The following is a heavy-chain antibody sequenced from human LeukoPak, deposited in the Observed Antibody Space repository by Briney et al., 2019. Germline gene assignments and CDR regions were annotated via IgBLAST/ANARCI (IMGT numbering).Heavy chain of an antibody. CDR1: GYTFTGYY. J-gene: IGHJ4*02. Sequence: ASVKVSCKASGYTFTGYYMHWVRQAPGQGLEWMGRINPNSGGTNYAQKFQGRVTMTRDTSISTAYMELSRLRSDDTAVYYCARFRATVTTLGYWGQGTLVTVSS. D-gene: IGHD4-17*01. V-gene: IGHV1-2*06. CDR2: INPNSGGT. CDR3: ARFRATVTTLGY.